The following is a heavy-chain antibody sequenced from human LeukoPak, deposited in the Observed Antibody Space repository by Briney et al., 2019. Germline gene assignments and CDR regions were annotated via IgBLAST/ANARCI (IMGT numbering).Heavy chain of an antibody. J-gene: IGHJ4*02. V-gene: IGHV3-23*01. D-gene: IGHD1-7*01. CDR1: GFTFSSDA. Sequence: GGSLRLSCAASGFTFSSDAMSWVRQAPGKGLEWVSAISGSGGSTYYADSVKGRFTISRDNSKNTLYLQINSLRAEDTAVYYCAKDGKTRNWNYFQAKPVYWGQGTLVTVSS. CDR3: AKDGKTRNWNYFQAKPVY. CDR2: ISGSGGST.